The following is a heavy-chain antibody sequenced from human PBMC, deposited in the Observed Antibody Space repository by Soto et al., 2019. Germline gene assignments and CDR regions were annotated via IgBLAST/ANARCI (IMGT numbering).Heavy chain of an antibody. CDR3: ARGSSNWAYYFDF. CDR1: GFTFSSYG. D-gene: IGHD6-13*01. V-gene: IGHV3-33*01. Sequence: PGGSLRLSCAASGFTFSSYGMHWVRQAPGKGLEWVAVIWYDGSNKYYADSVKGRFTISRDNSKNTLYLQMNSLRAEDTAVYYCARGSSNWAYYFDFWGQGTLVTVSS. CDR2: IWYDGSNK. J-gene: IGHJ4*02.